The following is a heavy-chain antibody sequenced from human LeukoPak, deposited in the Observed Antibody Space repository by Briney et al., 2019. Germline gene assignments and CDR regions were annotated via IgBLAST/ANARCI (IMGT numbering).Heavy chain of an antibody. D-gene: IGHD5-12*01. CDR3: ARSDVDIVATIRSSSFDP. CDR2: IYYSGST. V-gene: IGHV4-39*01. J-gene: IGHJ5*02. CDR1: GGSISSSSYY. Sequence: PSETLSLTCTVSGGSISSSSYYWGWIRQPPGKGLEWIGSIYYSGSTYYNPSLKSRVTISVDTSKNQFSRKLSSVTAAHTAVYYCARSDVDIVATIRSSSFDPWGQGTLVTVSS.